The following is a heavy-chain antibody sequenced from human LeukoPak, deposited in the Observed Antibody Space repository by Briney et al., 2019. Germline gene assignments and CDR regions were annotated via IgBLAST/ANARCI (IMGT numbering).Heavy chain of an antibody. Sequence: SETLSLTCTVSGGSISSYYWSWIRQPPGKGLEWIGYIHYSGSTNYNPSLKSRVTVSVDTSKNQFSLKLSSVTAADTAVYYCARLREEYLVDYWGQGTLVTVSS. CDR1: GGSISSYY. CDR2: IHYSGST. D-gene: IGHD1-26*01. CDR3: ARLREEYLVDY. J-gene: IGHJ4*02. V-gene: IGHV4-59*08.